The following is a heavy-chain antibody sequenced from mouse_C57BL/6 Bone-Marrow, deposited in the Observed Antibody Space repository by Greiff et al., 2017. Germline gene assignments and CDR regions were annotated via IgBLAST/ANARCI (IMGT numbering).Heavy chain of an antibody. D-gene: IGHD1-1*01. CDR2: IDPETGGT. V-gene: IGHV1-15*01. J-gene: IGHJ2*01. CDR1: GYTFTDYE. Sequence: VQLQQSGAELVRPGASVTLSCKASGYTFTDYEMHWVQQTPVHGLEWIGAIDPETGGTAYNQKFKGKAILTADKSSSTAYMELRSLTSEDSAVYYCTRKGGSSLDYGGQGTTLTVSS. CDR3: TRKGGSSLDY.